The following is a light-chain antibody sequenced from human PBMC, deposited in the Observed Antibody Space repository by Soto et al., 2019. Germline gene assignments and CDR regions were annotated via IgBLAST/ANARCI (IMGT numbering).Light chain of an antibody. V-gene: IGKV1-5*01. J-gene: IGKJ1*01. Sequence: DVQMTQSPSTLSASVGGRVTITCRASQSIINWLAWYQQKPGKAPKLLIYGASSLESGVPSRFSGSGSGTEVTLTITHLQPYDFATYYGQQYDSFSGTFGQGTKLEIE. CDR1: QSIINW. CDR2: GAS. CDR3: QQYDSFSGT.